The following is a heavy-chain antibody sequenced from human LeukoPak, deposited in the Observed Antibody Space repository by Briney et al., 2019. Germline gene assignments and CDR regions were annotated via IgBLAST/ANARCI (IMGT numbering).Heavy chain of an antibody. D-gene: IGHD2-2*01. CDR3: ASGEVVPAATFDY. V-gene: IGHV4-30-4*08. Sequence: PSETLSLTCTVSGGSISSGDYYWSWIRQPPGKGLEWIGYIYYSGSTYYNPSLKSRVTISVDTSKNQFSLKLSSVTAADTAVYYCASGEVVPAATFDYWGQGILVTVSS. J-gene: IGHJ4*02. CDR2: IYYSGST. CDR1: GGSISSGDYY.